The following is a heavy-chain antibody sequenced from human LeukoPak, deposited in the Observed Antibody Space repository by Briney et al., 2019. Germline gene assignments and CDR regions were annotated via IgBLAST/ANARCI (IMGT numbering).Heavy chain of an antibody. J-gene: IGHJ6*02. D-gene: IGHD3-3*01. V-gene: IGHV4-34*01. Sequence: PSETLSPTCAVYGGSFSGYYWSWIRQPPGKGLEWIGEINHSGSTNYNPSLKSRVTISVDKSKNQFSLKLSSVTAADTAVYYCARALYYDFWSGQEYYYGMDVWGQGTTVTVSS. CDR1: GGSFSGYY. CDR2: INHSGST. CDR3: ARALYYDFWSGQEYYYGMDV.